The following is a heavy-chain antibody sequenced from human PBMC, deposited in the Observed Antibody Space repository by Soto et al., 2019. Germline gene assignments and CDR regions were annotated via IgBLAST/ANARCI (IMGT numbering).Heavy chain of an antibody. V-gene: IGHV4-39*01. CDR1: GGSISSSSYY. CDR2: IYYSGST. Sequence: SETLSLTCTVSGGSISSSSYYWGWIRQPPGKGLEWIGSIYYSGSTYYNPSLKSRVTISVDTSKNQFSLKLSSVTAADTAVYYCARIAAAGTDYYYGMDVWGQGTTVTVS. J-gene: IGHJ6*02. D-gene: IGHD6-13*01. CDR3: ARIAAAGTDYYYGMDV.